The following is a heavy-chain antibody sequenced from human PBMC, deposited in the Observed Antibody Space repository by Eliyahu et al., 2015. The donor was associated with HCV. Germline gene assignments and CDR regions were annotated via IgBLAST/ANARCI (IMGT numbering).Heavy chain of an antibody. V-gene: IGHV4-59*12. D-gene: IGHD6-19*01. CDR2: IHYSGSX. CDR3: SSGGGGIAVTGTGGWFDP. CDR1: XGSITTYY. J-gene: IGHJ5*02. Sequence: QVQLQESGPGLVKXSETLSLTCTVSXGSITTYYWSXIRQPPGKGLEWIGYIHYSGSXNYNPSLKSRVTMSVDTSKXQXSLKXTSLTAADTAVYYCSSGGGGIAVTGTGGWFDPWGQGTLVTVSS.